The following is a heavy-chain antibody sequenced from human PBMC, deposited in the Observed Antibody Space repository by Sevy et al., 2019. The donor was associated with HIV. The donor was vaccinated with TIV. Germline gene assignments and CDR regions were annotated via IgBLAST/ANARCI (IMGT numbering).Heavy chain of an antibody. D-gene: IGHD3-10*01. CDR1: GFTFSAYA. V-gene: IGHV3-23*01. CDR2: ISSSGGST. CDR3: ATLRGGLYGSGYFQN. Sequence: GESLKISCAASGFTFSAYAMSWVRQAPGKGLEWVSCISSSGGSTYYADSVKGRFSISRDTSKNTPYLQMNSLRAEDTAVYYCATLRGGLYGSGYFQNWGQGTQVTVSS. J-gene: IGHJ1*01.